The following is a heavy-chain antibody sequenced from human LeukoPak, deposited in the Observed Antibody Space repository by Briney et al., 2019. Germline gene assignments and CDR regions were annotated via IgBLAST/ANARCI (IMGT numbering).Heavy chain of an antibody. CDR3: ARALRYFDWSDGGYFDY. Sequence: GASVKVSCKASGYTFTGYYMHWVRQAPGQGLEWMGWINPNSGGTNYAQKFQGWVTMTRVTSISTAYMELSRLRSDDTAVYYCARALRYFDWSDGGYFDYWGQGTLVTVSS. D-gene: IGHD3-9*01. CDR1: GYTFTGYY. J-gene: IGHJ4*02. V-gene: IGHV1-2*04. CDR2: INPNSGGT.